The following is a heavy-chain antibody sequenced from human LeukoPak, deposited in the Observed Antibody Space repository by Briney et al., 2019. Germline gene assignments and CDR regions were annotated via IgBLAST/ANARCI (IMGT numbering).Heavy chain of an antibody. Sequence: PSETLSLTCTVSGGSISSGDYYWGWIRQHPGKGLEWIGYIYYIGNTYYSPSLKSRVTISVDTSKNQFSLKLSSVTAADTAVYYCARGGAARLHFQNWGQGTLVTVSS. D-gene: IGHD6-6*01. CDR2: IYYIGNT. V-gene: IGHV4-31*03. CDR3: ARGGAARLHFQN. J-gene: IGHJ1*01. CDR1: GGSISSGDYY.